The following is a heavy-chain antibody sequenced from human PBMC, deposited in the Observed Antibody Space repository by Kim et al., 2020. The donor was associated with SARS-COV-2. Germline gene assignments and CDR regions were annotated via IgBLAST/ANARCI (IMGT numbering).Heavy chain of an antibody. CDR3: ARDTPSITLVGMDV. D-gene: IGHD5-12*01. J-gene: IGHJ6*01. V-gene: IGHV4-30-2*04. Sequence: YKPSLESRVTVSMDTPKNQYSLILHSLTAADSATYYCARDTPSITLVGMDVWGQGIMVTVSS.